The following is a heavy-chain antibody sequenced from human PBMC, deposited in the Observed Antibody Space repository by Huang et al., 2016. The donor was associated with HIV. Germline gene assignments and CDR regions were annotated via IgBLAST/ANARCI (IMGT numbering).Heavy chain of an antibody. CDR2: VRSKAFGGAS. D-gene: IGHD4-17*01. CDR3: SPSGDDYFYFYMDV. Sequence: QLVESGGDSVQSGRSLRLSCRGSGFIFNDFSINWFRQFQGKGLGWIGCVRSKAFGGASKGALSVKDRFTVSRDEAKNVAFLQMDNLQVDETTIYYCSPSGDDYFYFYMDVWGNGTTVIVS. J-gene: IGHJ6*03. CDR1: GFIFNDFS. V-gene: IGHV3-49*03.